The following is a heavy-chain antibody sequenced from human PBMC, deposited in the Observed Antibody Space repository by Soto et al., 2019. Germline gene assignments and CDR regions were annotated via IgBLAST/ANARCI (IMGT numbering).Heavy chain of an antibody. D-gene: IGHD6-13*01. J-gene: IGHJ5*02. CDR3: ARGGREYGSSWYLARFDP. V-gene: IGHV4-30-4*01. CDR2: IYYSGST. Sequence: QVQLQESGPGLVKPSQTLSLTCTVSGGSISSGDYYWSWIRQPPGKGLEWIGYIYYSGSTYYNPSLKSRVTISVDTSKNQFSLKLSSVTAADTAVYYCARGGREYGSSWYLARFDPWGQGTLVTVSS. CDR1: GGSISSGDYY.